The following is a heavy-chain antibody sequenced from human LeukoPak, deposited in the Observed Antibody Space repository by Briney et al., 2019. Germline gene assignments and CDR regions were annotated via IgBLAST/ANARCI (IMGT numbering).Heavy chain of an antibody. Sequence: SETLSLTCTGSGGSISSYYWSWIRQPPGKGLEWIGYIYYSGSTNYSPSLKSRVTISVDTSKNQFSLKLSSVTAADTAVYYCATSYYYDSSGYSVGLAFDIWGQGTMVTVSS. CDR2: IYYSGST. CDR1: GGSISSYY. J-gene: IGHJ3*02. V-gene: IGHV4-59*08. D-gene: IGHD3-22*01. CDR3: ATSYYYDSSGYSVGLAFDI.